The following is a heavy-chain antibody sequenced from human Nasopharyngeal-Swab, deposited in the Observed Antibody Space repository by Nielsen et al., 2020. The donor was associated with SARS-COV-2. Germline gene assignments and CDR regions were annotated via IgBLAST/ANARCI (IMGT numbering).Heavy chain of an antibody. J-gene: IGHJ4*02. D-gene: IGHD2-21*02. CDR2: ISYDGSNK. V-gene: IGHV3-30-3*01. CDR3: AREKLGQGCGGDCYYFDY. Sequence: PGKGLEWVAVISYDGSNKYYADSVKGRFTISRDNSKNTLYLQMNSLRAEDTAVYYCAREKLGQGCGGDCYYFDYWGQGTLVTVSS.